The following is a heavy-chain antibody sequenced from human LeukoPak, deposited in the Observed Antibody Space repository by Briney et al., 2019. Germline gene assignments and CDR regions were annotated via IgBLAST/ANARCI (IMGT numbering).Heavy chain of an antibody. CDR1: GGSFSGYY. Sequence: SETLSLTCAVYGGSFSGYYWSWLRQPPGKGLEWIGEINHSGSTNYNPSLKSRVTISVDTSKNQFSLKLSSVTAADTAVYYCARGGTMGRSYYYYGMDVWGQGTTVTVSS. V-gene: IGHV4-34*01. D-gene: IGHD3-10*01. CDR3: ARGGTMGRSYYYYGMDV. J-gene: IGHJ6*02. CDR2: INHSGST.